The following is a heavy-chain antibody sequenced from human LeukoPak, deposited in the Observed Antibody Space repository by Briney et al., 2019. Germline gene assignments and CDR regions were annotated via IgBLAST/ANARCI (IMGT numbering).Heavy chain of an antibody. D-gene: IGHD6-19*01. V-gene: IGHV4-59*01. J-gene: IGHJ4*02. CDR2: IYYSGST. CDR1: GGSISSYY. Sequence: SETLSLTCTVSGGSISSYYWSWIRQPPGKGLEWIGYIYYSGSTNYNPSLKSRVTVSVDTSKNQFSLKLSSVTAADTAVYYCARGGGVAGTPYNPYDYWGQGTLVTVSS. CDR3: ARGGGVAGTPYNPYDY.